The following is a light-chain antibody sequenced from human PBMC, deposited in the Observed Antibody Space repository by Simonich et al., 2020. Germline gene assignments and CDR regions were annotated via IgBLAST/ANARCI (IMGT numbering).Light chain of an antibody. CDR2: DVS. CDR1: SSDVGGYNY. J-gene: IGLJ3*02. Sequence: QSALTQPRSVSGSPGQSVTISCTGTSSDVGGYNYVSWYQQHPGKAPKLMIYDVSNLPSGVPDRFSGSKSGNTASLTISGLQAEDEADYYGCSYAGSYTWVFGGGTKLTVL. V-gene: IGLV2-11*01. CDR3: CSYAGSYTWV.